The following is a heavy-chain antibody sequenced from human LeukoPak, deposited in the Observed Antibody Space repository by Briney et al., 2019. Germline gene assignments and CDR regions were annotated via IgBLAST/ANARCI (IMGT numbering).Heavy chain of an antibody. J-gene: IGHJ5*02. V-gene: IGHV3-33*01. CDR1: EFTFSNYD. Sequence: GRALRLSCAASEFTFSNYDMHWVRQAPGKGLEWVAVIWYDGSNKYYADSVKGRFTISRDNSKNTLYLQMNSLRAEDTAVYYCARGIAVAGTFWFDQWGQGTLVTVSS. CDR2: IWYDGSNK. CDR3: ARGIAVAGTFWFDQ. D-gene: IGHD6-19*01.